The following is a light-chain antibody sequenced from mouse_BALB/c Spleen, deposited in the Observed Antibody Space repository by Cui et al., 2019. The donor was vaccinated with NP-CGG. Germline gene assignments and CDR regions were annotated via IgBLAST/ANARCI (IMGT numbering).Light chain of an antibody. CDR2: GTN. CDR1: TGAVTTSNY. J-gene: IGLJ1*01. CDR3: ALWYSNHWV. Sequence: QAVVTQESALTTSPGETVTLTCRSSTGAVTTSNYANWVHEKPDHLFTGLIGGTNNRAPGVPARFSGSLIGDKAALTTTGAQTEDEAIYFCALWYSNHWVFGGGTKLTVL. V-gene: IGLV1*01.